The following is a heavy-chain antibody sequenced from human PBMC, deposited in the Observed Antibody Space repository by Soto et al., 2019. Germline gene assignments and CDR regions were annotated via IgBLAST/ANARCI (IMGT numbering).Heavy chain of an antibody. J-gene: IGHJ4*02. CDR2: IYWDNDK. CDR1: GFSLNTRGVG. CDR3: AHNNYYGSGSVY. Sequence: QITLKESGPTLVKPTQTLTLTCAFSGFSLNTRGVGVGWIRQPPGKALEWLELIYWDNDKRYSPSLKSRLTIAKDTPKNRVVLMMTDMDPVDTATYYCAHNNYYGSGSVYWGQGTLVTVSS. D-gene: IGHD3-10*01. V-gene: IGHV2-5*02.